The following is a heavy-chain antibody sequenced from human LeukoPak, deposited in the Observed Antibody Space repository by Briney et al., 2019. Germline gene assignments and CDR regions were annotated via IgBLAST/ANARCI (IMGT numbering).Heavy chain of an antibody. CDR3: ARDLHYYDSSGYYFYYYYYGMDV. Sequence: PGGSLRLSCAASGFTFSSCSMNWVRQAPGKGLEWVSSISSSSSYIYYADSVKGRFTISRDNAKNSLYLQMNSLRAEDTAVYYCARDLHYYDSSGYYFYYYYYGMDVWGQGTTVTVSS. CDR1: GFTFSSCS. V-gene: IGHV3-21*01. J-gene: IGHJ6*02. CDR2: ISSSSSYI. D-gene: IGHD3-22*01.